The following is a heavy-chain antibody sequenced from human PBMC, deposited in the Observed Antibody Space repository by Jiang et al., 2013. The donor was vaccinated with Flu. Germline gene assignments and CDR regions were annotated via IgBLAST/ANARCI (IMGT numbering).Heavy chain of an antibody. V-gene: IGHV4-34*01. CDR3: ASHLIVVAGRDIEY. J-gene: IGHJ4*02. CDR1: GGSFSGDY. D-gene: IGHD6-19*01. CDR2: INHSGST. Sequence: LLKPSETLSLTCAVYGGSFSGDYWSWIRQPPGKGLEWIGEINHSGSTSYNPSLKSRVTISVDTSKNQFSLKLTSLTAADTAVYYCASHLIVVAGRDIEYWGQGTLVTVSS.